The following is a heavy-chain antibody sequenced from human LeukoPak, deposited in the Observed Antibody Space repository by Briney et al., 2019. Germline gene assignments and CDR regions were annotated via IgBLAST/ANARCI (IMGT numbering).Heavy chain of an antibody. CDR2: IKQDGSEK. D-gene: IGHD2-15*01. CDR3: VKGYCSGGNCYDTY. CDR1: GFTFSSYW. V-gene: IGHV3-7*03. J-gene: IGHJ4*02. Sequence: SGGSLRLSCAASGFTFSSYWMSWVRQAPGKGLEWVANIKQDGSEKYYVDSVKGRFTISRDNAKNTLNLQMNNLRAEDTAVYYCVKGYCSGGNCYDTYWGQGTLVTVSS.